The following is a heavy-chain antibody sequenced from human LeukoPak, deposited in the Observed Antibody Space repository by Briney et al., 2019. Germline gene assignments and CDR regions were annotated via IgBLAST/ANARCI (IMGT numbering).Heavy chain of an antibody. J-gene: IGHJ6*02. CDR3: ATDLGWVAVDNYYGMDV. CDR2: FDPEDGET. Sequence: ASGKVSCKVSGYTLTKLSMHWVRQAAGKGVGGRGGFDPEDGETIYAQKFQGRVKMTDDTSRDTAYMELSSLRSEDRAVYYCATDLGWVAVDNYYGMDVWGQGTTVTVSS. CDR1: GYTLTKLS. V-gene: IGHV1-24*01. D-gene: IGHD6-19*01.